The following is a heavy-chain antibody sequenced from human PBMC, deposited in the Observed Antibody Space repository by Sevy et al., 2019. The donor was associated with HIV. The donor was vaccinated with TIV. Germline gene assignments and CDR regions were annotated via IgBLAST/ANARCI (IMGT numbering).Heavy chain of an antibody. Sequence: GGSLRLSCAASGFTFSDHYMDWVRQAPGKGLEWVGRTRNKANSYTTEYAASVKGRFTISRDDSKNSLYLQMNSLKTEDTAVYYCAVSLWFGELSDNDAFDIRGQGTMVTVSS. V-gene: IGHV3-72*01. D-gene: IGHD3-10*01. CDR2: TRNKANSYTT. CDR3: AVSLWFGELSDNDAFDI. J-gene: IGHJ3*02. CDR1: GFTFSDHY.